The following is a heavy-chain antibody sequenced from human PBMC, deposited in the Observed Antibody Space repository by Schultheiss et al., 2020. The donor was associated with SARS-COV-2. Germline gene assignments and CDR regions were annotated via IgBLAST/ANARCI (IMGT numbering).Heavy chain of an antibody. CDR1: GGSFSGYY. Sequence: SETLSLTCAVYGGSFSGYYWSWIRQPPGKGLEWIGEINHSGSTNYNPSLKSRVTMSVDTSKNQFSLKLNSVTAADTAVYYCARSQGGWLRASLDYWGQGTLVTVSS. J-gene: IGHJ4*02. CDR2: INHSGST. D-gene: IGHD5-12*01. CDR3: ARSQGGWLRASLDY. V-gene: IGHV4-34*01.